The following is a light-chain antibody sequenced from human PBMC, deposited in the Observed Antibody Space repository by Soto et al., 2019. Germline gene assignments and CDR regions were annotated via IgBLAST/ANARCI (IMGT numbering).Light chain of an antibody. CDR2: AAS. V-gene: IGKV1-9*01. J-gene: IGKJ4*01. Sequence: IQLTQSPSSLSASVGDRVTITCRARQDISSYLAWYQQKPGKAPNVLICAASTLQSGVPSRFRGSGSGTDFTLTISSLQHEVFATYFSQQRHSYPRSFGGETKVEIK. CDR3: QQRHSYPRS. CDR1: QDISSY.